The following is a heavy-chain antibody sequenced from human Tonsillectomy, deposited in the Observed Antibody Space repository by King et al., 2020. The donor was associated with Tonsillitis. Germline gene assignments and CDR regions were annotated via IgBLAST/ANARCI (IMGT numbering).Heavy chain of an antibody. CDR3: ARDLTYYDILTGYYNGAFDI. CDR2: IKQDGSEK. J-gene: IGHJ3*02. Sequence: VQLVESGGGLVQPGGSLRLSCAASRFTFSSYWMSWVRQAPGKGLEWVANIKQDGSEKYYVDSVKGRLTISRDNAKNSLYLQMNSLRAEDTAVYYCARDLTYYDILTGYYNGAFDIWGQGTMVTVSS. CDR1: RFTFSSYW. V-gene: IGHV3-7*01. D-gene: IGHD3-9*01.